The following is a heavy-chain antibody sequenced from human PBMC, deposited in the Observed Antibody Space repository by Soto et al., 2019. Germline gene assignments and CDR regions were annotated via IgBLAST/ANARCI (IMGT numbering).Heavy chain of an antibody. V-gene: IGHV4-31*03. CDR2: IYYSGDI. CDR3: AKGGYSGYLDY. D-gene: IGHD5-12*01. J-gene: IGHJ4*02. CDR1: GGSISSGGYY. Sequence: PSETLSLTCTVSGGSISSGGYYWNWIRQPPGKGLEWIGYIYYSGDIYYSPSLKSRVTISVDTSKNQFSLKLTSVTAADTAVYYCAKGGYSGYLDYWGQGTLVTVSS.